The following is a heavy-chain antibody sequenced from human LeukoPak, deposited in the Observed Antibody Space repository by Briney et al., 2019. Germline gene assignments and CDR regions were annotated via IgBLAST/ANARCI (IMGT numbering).Heavy chain of an antibody. D-gene: IGHD4-17*01. J-gene: IGHJ4*02. V-gene: IGHV3-64*04. Sequence: PGGSLRLSCSASGFTFSSCAMHWVRQAPGKGLEFVSATSSSGGNTYYADSVKGRFTISRDNSKNTLYLQMDSLRAEDTALYYCAKRKAYDYGAFDYWGQGTLVTVSS. CDR2: TSSSGGNT. CDR1: GFTFSSCA. CDR3: AKRKAYDYGAFDY.